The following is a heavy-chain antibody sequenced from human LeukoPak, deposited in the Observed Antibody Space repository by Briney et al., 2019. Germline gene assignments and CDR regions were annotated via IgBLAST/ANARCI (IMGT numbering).Heavy chain of an antibody. D-gene: IGHD4-17*01. Sequence: GASVKVSCKASGYTFTGYYMHWVRQAPGQGLEWMGWINPNSSGTNYAQKFQGRVTMTRDTSISTAYMELSRLRSDDTAVYYCARDLKGDYGNWFDPWGQGTLVTVSS. V-gene: IGHV1-2*02. CDR1: GYTFTGYY. CDR3: ARDLKGDYGNWFDP. J-gene: IGHJ5*02. CDR2: INPNSSGT.